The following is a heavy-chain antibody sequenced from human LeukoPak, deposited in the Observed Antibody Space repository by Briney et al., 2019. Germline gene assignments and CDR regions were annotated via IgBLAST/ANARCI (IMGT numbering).Heavy chain of an antibody. CDR3: ARGFCSGGTCYRITGTFDV. Sequence: GGSLRLSCAASGFTFSNYSMNWVRQAPGKRLEWVSYISSRSRTIYYADPVKGRFTISRDNGNNSLFLEMTSLRADDTAVYYCARGFCSGGTCYRITGTFDVWGHGTMVSVSS. CDR2: ISSRSRTI. J-gene: IGHJ3*01. V-gene: IGHV3-48*04. D-gene: IGHD2-15*01. CDR1: GFTFSNYS.